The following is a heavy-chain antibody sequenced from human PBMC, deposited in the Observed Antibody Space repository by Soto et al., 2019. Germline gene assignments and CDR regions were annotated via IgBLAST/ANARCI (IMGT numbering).Heavy chain of an antibody. Sequence: GGSLRLSCAASGLTFSSYAMSWVRQAPGKGLEWVSAISGSGGSTYYADSVKGRFTISRDNSKNTLYLQMNSLRAEDTAVYYCAKPKKSGYFVNGWGQGTLVTVSS. CDR3: AKPKKSGYFVNG. D-gene: IGHD3-9*01. CDR2: ISGSGGST. J-gene: IGHJ4*02. V-gene: IGHV3-23*01. CDR1: GLTFSSYA.